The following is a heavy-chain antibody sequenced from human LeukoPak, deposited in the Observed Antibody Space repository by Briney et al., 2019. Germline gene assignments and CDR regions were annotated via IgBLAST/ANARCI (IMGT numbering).Heavy chain of an antibody. J-gene: IGHJ4*02. Sequence: PSETLSLTCTVSGGSISSSSYYWGWIRQPPGTGLEWIGSIYYSGSTYYNPSLKSRVTISVDTSKNQFSLKLSSVTAADTAVYYCARLEDTATDYWGQGTLVTVSS. V-gene: IGHV4-39*07. CDR1: GGSISSSSYY. CDR2: IYYSGST. CDR3: ARLEDTATDY. D-gene: IGHD5-18*01.